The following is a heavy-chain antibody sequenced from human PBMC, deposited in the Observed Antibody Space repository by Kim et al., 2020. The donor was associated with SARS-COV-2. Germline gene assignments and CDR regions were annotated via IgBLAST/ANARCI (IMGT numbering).Heavy chain of an antibody. D-gene: IGHD1-1*01. Sequence: GGSLRLSCVASEFSFNNYWMHWVRQAPGRGLVWISRISGDGSSTTYADSVKGRFTISRDNAKNTLFLQMNSLRAEDTAVYYCASCPIAGSRNDLDGWGKG. V-gene: IGHV3-74*01. CDR1: EFSFNNYW. J-gene: IGHJ6*03. CDR2: ISGDGSST. CDR3: ASCPIAGSRNDLDG.